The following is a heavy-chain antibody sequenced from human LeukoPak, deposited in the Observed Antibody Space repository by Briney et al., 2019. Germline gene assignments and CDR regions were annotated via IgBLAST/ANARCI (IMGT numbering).Heavy chain of an antibody. Sequence: SETLSLTCAVSGGSISSGGYSWSWIRQPPGKGLEWIGYIYQSGSTYYNPSLESRVTISVDRSKNQFSLKLSSVTAADTAVYYCARDLGEPPSNWFDPWGQGTLVTVSS. CDR2: IYQSGST. D-gene: IGHD3-16*01. V-gene: IGHV4-30-2*01. CDR1: GGSISSGGYS. CDR3: ARDLGEPPSNWFDP. J-gene: IGHJ5*02.